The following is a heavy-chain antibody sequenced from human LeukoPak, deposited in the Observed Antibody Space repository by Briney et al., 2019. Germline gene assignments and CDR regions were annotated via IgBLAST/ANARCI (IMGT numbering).Heavy chain of an antibody. J-gene: IGHJ3*02. CDR1: GGSISSSSYY. Sequence: SETLSLTCTVSGGSISSSSYYWGWIRQPPGKGLEWIGEINHSGSTNYNPSLKSLVTISVDTSKNQFSLKLSSVTAADTAVYYCARVAGGYSYGPDAFDIWGQGTMVTVSS. V-gene: IGHV4-39*07. D-gene: IGHD5-18*01. CDR3: ARVAGGYSYGPDAFDI. CDR2: INHSGST.